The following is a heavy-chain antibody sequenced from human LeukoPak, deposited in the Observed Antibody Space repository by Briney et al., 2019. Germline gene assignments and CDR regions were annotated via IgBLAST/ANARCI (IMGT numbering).Heavy chain of an antibody. Sequence: SETLSLTCTVSGGSISSGVYCWSWIRQRPGEGLQWIGYICSSGSAYCNASLKSRVSMSTDTSNNQFSLKLNSVTAADTAVYYCARDGGGSLHGMDVWGQGTTVTVSS. D-gene: IGHD2-15*01. CDR3: ARDGGGSLHGMDV. CDR2: ICSSGSA. V-gene: IGHV4-31*03. J-gene: IGHJ6*02. CDR1: GGSISSGVYC.